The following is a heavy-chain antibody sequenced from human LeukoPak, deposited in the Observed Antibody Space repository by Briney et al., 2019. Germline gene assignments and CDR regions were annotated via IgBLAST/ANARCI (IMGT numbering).Heavy chain of an antibody. Sequence: GGSLRLSCAASGFIVSHNYMTWVRQAPGKGLEWISVIYTDGTTYYADSVKGRFTISRDQANNTLYLQMNTLRVEDTAVYYCARGPRYSFYWGQGTLVSVSS. CDR2: IYTDGTT. CDR1: GFIVSHNY. V-gene: IGHV3-53*01. J-gene: IGHJ4*02. D-gene: IGHD6-13*01. CDR3: ARGPRYSFY.